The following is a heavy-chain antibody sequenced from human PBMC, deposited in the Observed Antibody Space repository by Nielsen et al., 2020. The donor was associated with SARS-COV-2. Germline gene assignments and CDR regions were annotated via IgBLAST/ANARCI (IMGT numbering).Heavy chain of an antibody. J-gene: IGHJ6*02. V-gene: IGHV4-30-4*01. Sequence: SETLSLTCTVSGGSISSGDYYWSWIRQPPGKGLEWIGNIYYSWSTYYNPSLKSRVTISVDTSKNQFSLKLSSVTAADTALYYCARERVGGITIFGVVTRYGMDVWGQGTTVTVSS. CDR1: GGSISSGDYY. CDR2: IYYSWST. CDR3: ARERVGGITIFGVVTRYGMDV. D-gene: IGHD3-3*01.